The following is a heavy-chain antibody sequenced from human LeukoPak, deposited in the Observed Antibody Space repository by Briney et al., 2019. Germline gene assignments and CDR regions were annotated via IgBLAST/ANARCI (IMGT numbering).Heavy chain of an antibody. D-gene: IGHD3-3*01. V-gene: IGHV3-7*01. CDR2: IKNDGSER. Sequence: GGSLRLSCAASGFVFRNYFMSWVRQAPGKGPEWVASIKNDGSERYYVDSVRGRYTISRDNTKNSLFLQMSSLRAEDTAVYYCATDRGWRTSGYYLYYFEYWGQGTLVTFSS. CDR1: GFVFRNYF. J-gene: IGHJ4*02. CDR3: ATDRGWRTSGYYLYYFEY.